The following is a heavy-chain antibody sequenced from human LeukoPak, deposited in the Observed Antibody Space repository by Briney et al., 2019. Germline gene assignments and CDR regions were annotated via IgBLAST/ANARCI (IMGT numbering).Heavy chain of an antibody. Sequence: SETLSLTCTVSGGSISRSNYFWGWIRQPPGKGLEWIGNIYYSGGTYYNPSLKSRVTISVDTSKNQFSLKLSSVTTADTAVYYCARDKEMAAITGSLFDYWGPGTLVIVSS. CDR2: IYYSGGT. V-gene: IGHV4-39*01. CDR1: GGSISRSNYF. J-gene: IGHJ4*02. D-gene: IGHD5-24*01. CDR3: ARDKEMAAITGSLFDY.